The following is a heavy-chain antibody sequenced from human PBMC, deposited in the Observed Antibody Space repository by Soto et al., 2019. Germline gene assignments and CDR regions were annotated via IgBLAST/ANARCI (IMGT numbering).Heavy chain of an antibody. J-gene: IGHJ5*02. Sequence: EVQLVESGGGLVQPGGSLRLSCAASGFTFSSYSMNWVRQAPGNGLEWVSYISSSSSTIYYADSVKGRFTISRDNAKNSLYLQMNSLRAEDTAVYYCAAEATILNWFDPWGQGTLVTVSS. D-gene: IGHD5-12*01. CDR3: AAEATILNWFDP. V-gene: IGHV3-48*01. CDR1: GFTFSSYS. CDR2: ISSSSSTI.